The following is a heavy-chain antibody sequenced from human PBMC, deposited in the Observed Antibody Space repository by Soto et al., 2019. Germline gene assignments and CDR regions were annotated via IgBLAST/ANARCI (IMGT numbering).Heavy chain of an antibody. J-gene: IGHJ4*02. CDR1: GFTFSSYA. D-gene: IGHD6-19*01. CDR3: ARSPWLVSYFDY. CDR2: ISYDGSNK. V-gene: IGHV3-30-3*01. Sequence: GGSLRLSCAASGFTFSSYAMHWVRQAPGKGLEWVAVISYDGSNKYYADSVKGRFTISRDNSKNTLYLQMNSLRAEDTAVYYCARSPWLVSYFDYWGQGTLVTVSS.